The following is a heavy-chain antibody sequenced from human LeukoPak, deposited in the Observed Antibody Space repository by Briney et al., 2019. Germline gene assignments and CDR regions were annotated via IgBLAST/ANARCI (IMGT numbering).Heavy chain of an antibody. CDR3: ARNDHYGSGSYLGD. D-gene: IGHD3-10*01. CDR2: INHSGSS. J-gene: IGHJ4*02. V-gene: IGHV4-34*01. CDR1: GGSFSDFY. Sequence: NPSETLSLTCAVYGGSFSDFYWSWIRQPPGKGLEWIGEINHSGSSNYNPSLKSRVTISVDTSKKQFSLKLTSVTAADTAVYYCARNDHYGSGSYLGDWGQGTLVTVSS.